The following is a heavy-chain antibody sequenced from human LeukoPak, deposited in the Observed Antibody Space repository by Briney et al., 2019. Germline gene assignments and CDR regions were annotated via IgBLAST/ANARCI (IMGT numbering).Heavy chain of an antibody. J-gene: IGHJ4*02. CDR3: TTDLGTYYHGSQRLIPIDY. V-gene: IGHV3-15*01. D-gene: IGHD3-10*01. CDR1: GFTFANAW. Sequence: GGSLRLSCVDSGFTFANAWMSWVRQAPGKGLEWIGRIKSKTDGETTNYAEPVRGRFTISRDDSKSAVYLQMNSLKIEDTAVYYCTTDLGTYYHGSQRLIPIDYWGQGTLVTVSS. CDR2: IKSKTDGETT.